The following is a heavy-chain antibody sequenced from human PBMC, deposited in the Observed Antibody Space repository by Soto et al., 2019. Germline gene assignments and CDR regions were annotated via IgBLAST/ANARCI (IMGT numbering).Heavy chain of an antibody. V-gene: IGHV1-3*01. Sequence: QVQLEQSGAEVKKPGASVKISCRTSGYTFTSNAIHWVRQAPGQRLEWMGWIGGGAGNTKYSQKFQGRVTMTIDTSATTAYMELSSLRSEDTSMYYCARGQSDGWYHDYWGQGTLVTVSS. CDR3: ARGQSDGWYHDY. J-gene: IGHJ4*02. D-gene: IGHD6-19*01. CDR1: GYTFTSNA. CDR2: IGGGAGNT.